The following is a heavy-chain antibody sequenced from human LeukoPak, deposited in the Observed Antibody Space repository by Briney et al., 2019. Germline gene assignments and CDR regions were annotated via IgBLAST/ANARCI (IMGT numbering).Heavy chain of an antibody. J-gene: IGHJ3*02. CDR1: GLSFSSYA. Sequence: GGSLRLSCAASGLSFSSYAMSWVRQAPGKGLEWVSAISGSGGSTYYADSVKGRFTISRDNSKNTLYLQMNSLRAEDTAVYYCAKDYYDYIWGSFSGDAFDIWGQGTMVTVSS. V-gene: IGHV3-23*01. CDR3: AKDYYDYIWGSFSGDAFDI. D-gene: IGHD3-16*01. CDR2: ISGSGGST.